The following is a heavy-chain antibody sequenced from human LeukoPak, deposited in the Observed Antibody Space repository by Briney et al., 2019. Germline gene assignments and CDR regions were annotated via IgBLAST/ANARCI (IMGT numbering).Heavy chain of an antibody. CDR3: GLPMVRGVYAFDI. V-gene: IGHV1-69*01. CDR1: GGTFSSYA. D-gene: IGHD3-10*01. CDR2: IIPIFGTA. J-gene: IGHJ3*02. Sequence: ASVKVSCKASGGTFSSYAISWVRQAPGQGLEWMGGIIPIFGTANYAQKFQGRVTITADESTSTAYMELSSLRSEDTAVYYCGLPMVRGVYAFDIWGQGTMVTVSS.